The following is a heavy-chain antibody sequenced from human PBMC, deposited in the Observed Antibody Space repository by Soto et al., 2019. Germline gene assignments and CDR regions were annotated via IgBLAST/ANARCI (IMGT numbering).Heavy chain of an antibody. CDR3: ARDFGHGYYLDY. D-gene: IGHD3-3*01. V-gene: IGHV3-30-3*01. Sequence: LRLSCAASGFTFSSSAMHWVRQAPGKGLEWVAVISYDGSNKYYADSVRGRFTISRDNAESSLYLQMNSLRDEDTAVYFCARDFGHGYYLDYWGRGTLVTVSS. CDR1: GFTFSSSA. CDR2: ISYDGSNK. J-gene: IGHJ4*02.